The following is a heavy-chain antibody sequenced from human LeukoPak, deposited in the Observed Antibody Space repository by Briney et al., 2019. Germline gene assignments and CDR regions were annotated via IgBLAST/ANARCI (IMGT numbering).Heavy chain of an antibody. J-gene: IGHJ4*02. D-gene: IGHD4-23*01. Sequence: PGSSVKVSCKASGYTFTSYGFSWVPHPPGQGLEWMGWISTYSGNTNYAQRFQGRVTMTTDTSTSTAYMELRSLRSDDTAVYYCARGRGGNSEFVDFWGQGTLVTVSS. CDR2: ISTYSGNT. CDR3: ARGRGGNSEFVDF. CDR1: GYTFTSYG. V-gene: IGHV1-18*01.